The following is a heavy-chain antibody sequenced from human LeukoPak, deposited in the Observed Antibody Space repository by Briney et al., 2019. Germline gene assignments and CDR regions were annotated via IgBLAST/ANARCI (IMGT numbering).Heavy chain of an antibody. Sequence: SETLSLTCTVFGGSISSYYWSWIRQPPGKGLEWIGYIYYSGSTNYNPSLKSRVTISVDTSKNQFSLKLSSVTAADTAVYYCARIPDNSGWEIYFDYWGQGTLVTVSS. J-gene: IGHJ4*02. D-gene: IGHD6-19*01. V-gene: IGHV4-59*01. CDR2: IYYSGST. CDR3: ARIPDNSGWEIYFDY. CDR1: GGSISSYY.